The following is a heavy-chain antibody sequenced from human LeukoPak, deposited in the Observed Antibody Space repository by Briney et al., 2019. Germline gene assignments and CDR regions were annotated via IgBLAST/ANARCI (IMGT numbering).Heavy chain of an antibody. Sequence: PGGPLTLSCAPSRFPFSRYSMNWVRQAPGKGLEWVSSISSSSSYIYYADSVKGRFTISRDNAKNSLYLQMNSLRAEDTAVYYCARDGVSGWYGGTFDYWGQGTLVTVSS. CDR1: RFPFSRYS. J-gene: IGHJ4*02. D-gene: IGHD6-19*01. CDR3: ARDGVSGWYGGTFDY. V-gene: IGHV3-21*01. CDR2: ISSSSSYI.